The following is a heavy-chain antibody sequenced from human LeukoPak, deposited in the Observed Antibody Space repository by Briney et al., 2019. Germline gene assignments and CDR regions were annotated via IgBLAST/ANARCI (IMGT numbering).Heavy chain of an antibody. CDR2: INPNSGGT. CDR1: GYTFTGYY. CDR3: ARGGIAAAGTHDAFDI. J-gene: IGHJ3*02. Sequence: ASVKVSCKASGYTFTGYYMHWVRQAPGQGLEWMGWINPNSGGTNYAQKFQGRVTMTRDTSISTAYMELSRLRSDDTAVYYCARGGIAAAGTHDAFDIWGQGTMVTVSS. V-gene: IGHV1-2*02. D-gene: IGHD6-13*01.